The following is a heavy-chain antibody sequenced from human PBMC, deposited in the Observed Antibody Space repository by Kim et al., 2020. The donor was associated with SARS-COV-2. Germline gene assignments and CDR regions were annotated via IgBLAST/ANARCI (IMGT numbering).Heavy chain of an antibody. D-gene: IGHD5-18*01. Sequence: GGSLRLSCAASGFTFSSYAMHWVRQAPGKGLEWVAVISYDGSNKYYADSVKGRFTISRDKSKNTMYLQMTSRRAEDTAVYYCASPQSGYSYGYPSYWGQGAVVTASS. V-gene: IGHV3-30*04. CDR3: ASPQSGYSYGYPSY. CDR1: GFTFSSYA. CDR2: ISYDGSNK. J-gene: IGHJ4*02.